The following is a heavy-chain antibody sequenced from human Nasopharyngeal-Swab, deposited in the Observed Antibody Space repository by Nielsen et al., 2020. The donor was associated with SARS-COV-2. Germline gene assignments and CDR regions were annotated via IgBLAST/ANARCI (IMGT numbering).Heavy chain of an antibody. V-gene: IGHV1-18*01. CDR2: ISAYNGNT. Sequence: ASVKVSCKASGYTFTSYGISWVRQAPGQGLEWMGWISAYNGNTNYAQKLQGRVTMTTDTSTSTAYMELRSLRSDDTAVYYCARFVTTSYYYYGMDVRGQGTTVTVSS. J-gene: IGHJ6*02. CDR3: ARFVTTSYYYYGMDV. D-gene: IGHD3-22*01. CDR1: GYTFTSYG.